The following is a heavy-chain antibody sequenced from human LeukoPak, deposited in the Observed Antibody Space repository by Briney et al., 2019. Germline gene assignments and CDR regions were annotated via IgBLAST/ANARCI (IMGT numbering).Heavy chain of an antibody. V-gene: IGHV4-59*01. CDR3: ARRGGYSSYDY. Sequence: SETLSLTCAVSGGSISSYYWSWIRQPPGKGLEWIGYIYYSGSNNYNPSLKSRVTISVDTSKNQFSLKLSSVTAADTAVYYCARRGGYSSYDYWGQGTLVTVSS. J-gene: IGHJ4*02. CDR2: IYYSGSN. CDR1: GGSISSYY. D-gene: IGHD5-12*01.